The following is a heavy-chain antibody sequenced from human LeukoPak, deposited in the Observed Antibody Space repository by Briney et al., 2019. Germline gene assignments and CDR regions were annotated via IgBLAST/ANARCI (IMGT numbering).Heavy chain of an antibody. CDR3: ARETSGYAFGY. V-gene: IGHV3-30-3*01. Sequence: GGSLRLSCAASGFTFSSYWMNWARQAPGKGLEWVAVISYDGSNKYYADSVKGRFTISRDNSKNTLYLQMNSLRAEDTAVYYCARETSGYAFGYWGQGTLVTVSS. J-gene: IGHJ4*02. CDR1: GFTFSSYW. D-gene: IGHD5-12*01. CDR2: ISYDGSNK.